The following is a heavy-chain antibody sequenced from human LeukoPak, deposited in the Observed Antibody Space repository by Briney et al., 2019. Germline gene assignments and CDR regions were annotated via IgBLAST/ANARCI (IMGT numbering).Heavy chain of an antibody. D-gene: IGHD1-26*01. CDR3: ATYHRLWELLRPFDY. V-gene: IGHV1-24*01. CDR2: FDPEDGET. CDR1: GYTLTELS. J-gene: IGHJ4*02. Sequence: ASVKVSCKVSGYTLTELSMHWVRQAPGKGLEWMGGFDPEDGETIYAQKFQGRVTMTEDTSTDTAYMELSSLRSEDTAVYYCATYHRLWELLRPFDYWGQGTLVTVSS.